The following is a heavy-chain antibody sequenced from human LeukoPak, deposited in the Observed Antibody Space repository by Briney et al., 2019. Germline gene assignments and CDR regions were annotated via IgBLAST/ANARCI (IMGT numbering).Heavy chain of an antibody. CDR2: ISYDGSNK. J-gene: IGHJ6*02. V-gene: IGHV3-30-3*01. CDR3: ARVRGYYDFWSGYYPPEYYYYYGMDV. CDR1: GFTFSSYA. Sequence: GGSLRLSCAASGFTFSSYAMHWVRQAPGKGLEWVAVISYDGSNKYYADSVKGRFTISRDNSKNTLYLQMNSLRAEDTAVYYCARVRGYYDFWSGYYPPEYYYYYGMDVWGQGTRSPSP. D-gene: IGHD3-3*01.